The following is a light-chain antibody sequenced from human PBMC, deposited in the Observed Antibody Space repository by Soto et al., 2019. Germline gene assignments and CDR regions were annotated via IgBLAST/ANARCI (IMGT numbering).Light chain of an antibody. Sequence: AIRMTQPPSSFSASTGDRVTITCRASQGISSYLAWYQQKPGKAPKLLIYAASTLQSGVPSRFSGSGSGTDFTLTISCLQSEDFATYYCQQYYSYPLAFGQGTKVDIK. CDR2: AAS. V-gene: IGKV1-8*01. J-gene: IGKJ1*01. CDR3: QQYYSYPLA. CDR1: QGISSY.